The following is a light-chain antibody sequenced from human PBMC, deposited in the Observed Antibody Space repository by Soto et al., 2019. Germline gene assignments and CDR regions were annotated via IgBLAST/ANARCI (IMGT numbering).Light chain of an antibody. V-gene: IGLV2-14*03. Sequence: QSVLTQPASVSGSPGQSITISCTGTSSDVGGYNYVSWYQQHPDKAPKLMIYDVSNRPSGVSNRFSGSKSGNTASLTISGLQAEDEADYSCSSYTSSDTYVFGTGTKLTVL. J-gene: IGLJ1*01. CDR1: SSDVGGYNY. CDR2: DVS. CDR3: SSYTSSDTYV.